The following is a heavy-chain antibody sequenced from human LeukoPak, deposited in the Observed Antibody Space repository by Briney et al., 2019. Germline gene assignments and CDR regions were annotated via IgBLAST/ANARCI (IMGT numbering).Heavy chain of an antibody. CDR1: GFTFSSYA. Sequence: GGSLRLSCAASGFTFSSYAMHWVRQAPSKGLEWVAVISYDGSNKYYADSVKGRFTISRDNSKNTLYLQMNSLRAEDTAVYYCARDYDSSGYVDYWGQGTLVTVSP. D-gene: IGHD3-22*01. CDR3: ARDYDSSGYVDY. J-gene: IGHJ4*02. V-gene: IGHV3-30*01. CDR2: ISYDGSNK.